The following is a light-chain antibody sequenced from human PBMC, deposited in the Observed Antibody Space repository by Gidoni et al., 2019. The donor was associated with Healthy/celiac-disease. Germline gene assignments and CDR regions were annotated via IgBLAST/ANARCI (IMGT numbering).Light chain of an antibody. Sequence: DTETTQSLPSLLVTPGEPASISCRSSQSLLHSNGYNYLDWYLQKPGQSPQLLILLGSNRASGVPDRFSGSGSGTDFALKISRVGAQDVGVSYCLRALQTPPFTFGRGTKVEIK. CDR2: LGS. CDR1: QSLLHSNGYNY. J-gene: IGKJ4*01. CDR3: LRALQTPPFT. V-gene: IGKV2-28*01.